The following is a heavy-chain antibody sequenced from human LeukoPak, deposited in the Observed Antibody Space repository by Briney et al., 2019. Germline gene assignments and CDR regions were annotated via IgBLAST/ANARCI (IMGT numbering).Heavy chain of an antibody. CDR3: AKVYKDHYGSGSWAINWFDP. CDR1: GFTFSSFA. CDR2: ISGSGGST. D-gene: IGHD3-10*01. V-gene: IGHV3-23*01. J-gene: IGHJ5*02. Sequence: PGGSLRVSCTVSGFTFSSFAMSWVRQAPGKGLEWVSAISGSGGSTYYADSVKGRFTISRDNSKNTLYLQMNSLRAEDTAVYYCAKVYKDHYGSGSWAINWFDPWGQGTLVTVSS.